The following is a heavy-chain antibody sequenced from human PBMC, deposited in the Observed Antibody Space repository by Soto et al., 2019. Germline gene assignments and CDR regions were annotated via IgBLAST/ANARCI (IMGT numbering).Heavy chain of an antibody. V-gene: IGHV1-69*02. CDR3: ARGTTVSPDWDFDL. D-gene: IGHD4-17*01. CDR2: IIPILGIA. J-gene: IGHJ2*01. Sequence: QVQLEQSGAEVKKPGSSMKVSCKASGGTFSSYTISWVRQAPGQGLEWMGRIIPILGIANYAQKFQGRVTITADKSTSTAYMELSSLRSEDTAVYYCARGTTVSPDWDFDLWGRSTLVTVSS. CDR1: GGTFSSYT.